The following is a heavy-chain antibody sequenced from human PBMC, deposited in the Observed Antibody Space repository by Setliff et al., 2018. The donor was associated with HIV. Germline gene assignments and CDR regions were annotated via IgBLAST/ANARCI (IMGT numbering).Heavy chain of an antibody. Sequence: LSLTCSVSGGSIRVDNYFWGWIRQPPGKGLEWIGIMNSKGESFYNASFTNGVLISIDTSKNRFSLTMTSVTAADTAVYYCARHRQISDWFDPWGQGILVTVSS. CDR3: ARHRQISDWFDP. V-gene: IGHV4-39*01. D-gene: IGHD3-10*01. CDR1: GGSIRVDNYF. J-gene: IGHJ5*02. CDR2: MNSKGES.